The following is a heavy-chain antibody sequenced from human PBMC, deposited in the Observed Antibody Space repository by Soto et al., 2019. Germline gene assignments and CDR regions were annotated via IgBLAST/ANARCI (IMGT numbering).Heavy chain of an antibody. D-gene: IGHD5-12*01. CDR3: AREGGYNPIDY. J-gene: IGHJ4*02. CDR2: ISAYNGNT. Sequence: QVQLVQSGAEVKKPGASVKVSCKASGYTFTSYGISWVRQAPGQGLEWMGWISAYNGNTNYAQQLQGRVTMTKDTTTSTAYMELRILRSDATAVYYCAREGGYNPIDYWGQGTLVTVSS. V-gene: IGHV1-18*01. CDR1: GYTFTSYG.